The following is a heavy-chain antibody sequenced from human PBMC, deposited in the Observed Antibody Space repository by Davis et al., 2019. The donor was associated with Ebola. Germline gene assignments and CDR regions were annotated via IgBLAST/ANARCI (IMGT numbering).Heavy chain of an antibody. CDR1: GYSISSGYY. Sequence: GSLRLSCTVSGYSISSGYYWGWIRQSPGKGLEWIGIIYHSGSTYYNPSLKSRVTISVDTSKNQFSLRLNSVTAADTAVYYCARRGTSSGYYFDYWGQGTLVTVSS. D-gene: IGHD3-22*01. CDR3: ARRGTSSGYYFDY. CDR2: IYHSGST. V-gene: IGHV4-38-2*02. J-gene: IGHJ4*02.